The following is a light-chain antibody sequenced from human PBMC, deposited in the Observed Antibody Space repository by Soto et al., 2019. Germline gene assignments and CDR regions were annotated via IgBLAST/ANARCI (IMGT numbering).Light chain of an antibody. CDR2: GAS. CDR3: QQYSSTTWT. J-gene: IGKJ1*01. CDR1: QSVSSNY. V-gene: IGKV3-20*01. Sequence: EIVLTQSPGTLSLSPGERATLSCRASQSVSSNYLAWYQQKPGQAPRPLIYGASSRDTGIPDRFSGSGARTDFTLTISRLEPEDFAVYYCQQYSSTTWTFGKGTKVESK.